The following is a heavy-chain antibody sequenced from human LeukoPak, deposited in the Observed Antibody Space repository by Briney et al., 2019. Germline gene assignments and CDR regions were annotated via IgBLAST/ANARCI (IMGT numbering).Heavy chain of an antibody. D-gene: IGHD3-16*01. CDR2: ISRSGGST. Sequence: GGSLRLSCAASGFTFSSYAMSWVRQAPGKGLEWVSGISRSGGSTYYADSVKGRFTISRDNSKNTLYLQMNSLRVEDTAVYYCARDSRSSIVMITEPRKNLVDYWGQGTLVTVSS. CDR3: ARDSRSSIVMITEPRKNLVDY. V-gene: IGHV3-23*01. J-gene: IGHJ4*02. CDR1: GFTFSSYA.